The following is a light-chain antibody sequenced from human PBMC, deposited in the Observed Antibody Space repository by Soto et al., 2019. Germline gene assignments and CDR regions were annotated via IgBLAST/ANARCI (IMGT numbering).Light chain of an antibody. Sequence: SVLTQPASVSGSPGQSIAISCTGTRSDVGAYNYVSWYQQHPGKAPKLMISEVTNRPSGVSDRFSGSKSGNTASLTISGLQAEDEADYYCSSFTSRLTFVVGKGTKVTVL. CDR2: EVT. CDR3: SSFTSRLTFV. J-gene: IGLJ1*01. CDR1: RSDVGAYNY. V-gene: IGLV2-14*01.